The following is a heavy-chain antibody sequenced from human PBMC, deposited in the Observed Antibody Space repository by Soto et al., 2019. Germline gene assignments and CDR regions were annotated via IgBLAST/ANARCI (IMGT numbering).Heavy chain of an antibody. CDR2: ISGSGGST. Sequence: GGSLRLSCAASGFTFSSYAMSWVRQAPGKGLEWVSAISGSGGSTYYADSVKGRFTISRDNSKNTLYLQMNSLRAEDTAVYYCAKDWSSGYDYLPTYYYYYYYGMDVWGQGTTVTVSS. CDR1: GFTFSSYA. CDR3: AKDWSSGYDYLPTYYYYYYYGMDV. J-gene: IGHJ6*02. D-gene: IGHD5-12*01. V-gene: IGHV3-23*01.